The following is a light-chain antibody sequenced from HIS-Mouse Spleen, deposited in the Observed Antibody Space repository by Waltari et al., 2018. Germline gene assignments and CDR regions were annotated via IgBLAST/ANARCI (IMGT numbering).Light chain of an antibody. J-gene: IGLJ2*01. CDR3: QAWDSSTAV. V-gene: IGLV3-1*01. CDR2: QDS. CDR1: KLGDKY. Sequence: SYELPQPPSVSVSPGQTASITCSGYKLGDKYACWYQQKPGQSPVLVIYQDSKRPSGIPERFSGSNSGNTATLTISGTQAMDEADYYCQAWDSSTAVFGGGTKLTVL.